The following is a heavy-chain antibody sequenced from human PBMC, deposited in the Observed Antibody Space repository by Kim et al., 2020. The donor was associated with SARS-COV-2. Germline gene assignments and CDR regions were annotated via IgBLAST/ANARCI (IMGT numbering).Heavy chain of an antibody. CDR1: GGSISSSSYY. V-gene: IGHV4-39*01. CDR3: ASFAPIIPLTMVRGVPRGFDP. CDR2: IYYSGST. Sequence: SETLSLTCTVSGGSISSSSYYWGWIRQPPGKGLEWIGSIYYSGSTYYNPSLKSRVTISVDTSKNQFSLKLSSVTAADTAVYYCASFAPIIPLTMVRGVPRGFDPWGQGTLVTVSS. J-gene: IGHJ5*02. D-gene: IGHD3-10*01.